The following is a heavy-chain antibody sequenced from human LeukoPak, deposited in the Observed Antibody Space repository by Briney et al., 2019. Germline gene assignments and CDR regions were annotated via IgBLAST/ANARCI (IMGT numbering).Heavy chain of an antibody. CDR1: GFTFSSYG. CDR3: AKASPADPLSPDY. V-gene: IGHV3-30*18. CDR2: ISYDGSNK. J-gene: IGHJ4*02. Sequence: PGGSLRLSCAASGFTFSSYGMHWVRQAPGKGLEWVAVISYDGSNKYYADSVKGRFTISRDNSKNTLYLQMNSLRAEDTAVYYCAKASPADPLSPDYWGQGTLVTVS.